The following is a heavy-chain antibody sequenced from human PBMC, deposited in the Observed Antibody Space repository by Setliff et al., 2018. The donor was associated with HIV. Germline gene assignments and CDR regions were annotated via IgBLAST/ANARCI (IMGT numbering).Heavy chain of an antibody. D-gene: IGHD2-2*01. CDR3: TTGSSSWYGYYYMDV. Sequence: PGGSLRLSCAASGFFFKNAWMTWVRQAPGKGLEYIGRIKSETDGGTADYAAPRRGRFTISRDDSKNTLYLQMNSLKTEDTAVYYCTTGSSSWYGYYYMDVWGKGTTVTVSS. CDR2: IKSETDGGTA. J-gene: IGHJ6*03. CDR1: GFFFKNAW. V-gene: IGHV3-15*01.